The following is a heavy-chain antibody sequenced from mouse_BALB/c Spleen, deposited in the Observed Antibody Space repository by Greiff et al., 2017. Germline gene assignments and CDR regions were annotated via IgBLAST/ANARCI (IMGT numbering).Heavy chain of an antibody. V-gene: IGHV5-9-4*01. CDR1: GFTFSSHA. Sequence: VQLVESGGGLVKPGGSLKLSCAASGFTFSSHAMSWVRQSPEKRLEWVAEISSGGSYTYYPDTVTGRFTISRDNAKNTLYLEMSSLRSEDTAMYYCARGGYFDYWGQGTTLTVSS. J-gene: IGHJ2*01. CDR3: ARGGYFDY. CDR2: ISSGGSYT.